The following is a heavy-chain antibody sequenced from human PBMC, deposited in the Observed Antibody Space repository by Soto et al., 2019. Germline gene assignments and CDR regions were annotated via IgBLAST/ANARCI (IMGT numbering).Heavy chain of an antibody. CDR1: GGSFSGYY. CDR2: INHSGST. V-gene: IGHV4-34*01. Sequence: QVQLQQWGAGLLKPSETLSLTCAVYGGSFSGYYWSWIRQPPGKGLEWIGEINHSGSTNYNPSLKSRVTLSVDTSKNQFSLKLSSVTAADTAVYYCARGRIDTRFYFNYYGSGSYLHYYMDVWGKGTTVTVSS. CDR3: ARGRIDTRFYFNYYGSGSYLHYYMDV. J-gene: IGHJ6*03. D-gene: IGHD3-10*01.